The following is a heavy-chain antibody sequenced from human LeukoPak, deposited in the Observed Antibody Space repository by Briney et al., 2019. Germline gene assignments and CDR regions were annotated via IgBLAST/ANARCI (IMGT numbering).Heavy chain of an antibody. CDR3: AIPSGYSYGPYFQH. D-gene: IGHD5-18*01. V-gene: IGHV4-34*01. CDR1: GGSFSGYY. CDR2: INHSGST. Sequence: KPSETLSLTCAVYGGSFSGYYWSWIRQPPGKGLEWIGEINHSGSTNHNPSLKSRVTISVDTSKNQFSLKLSSVTAADTAVYYCAIPSGYSYGPYFQHWGQGTLVTVSS. J-gene: IGHJ1*01.